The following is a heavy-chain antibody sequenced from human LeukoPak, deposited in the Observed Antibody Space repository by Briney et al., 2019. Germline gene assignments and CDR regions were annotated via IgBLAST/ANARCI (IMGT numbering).Heavy chain of an antibody. V-gene: IGHV3-49*03. J-gene: IGHJ4*02. Sequence: GGSLRLSCTASGFTFGDYAMSWFRQAPGKGLEWVGFIRSKAYGGTTEYAASVKGRFTISRDDSKSIAYLQMNSLKTEDTAVYYCTRVASNSGWAFDYWGQGTLVTDSS. CDR1: GFTFGDYA. D-gene: IGHD6-19*01. CDR2: IRSKAYGGTT. CDR3: TRVASNSGWAFDY.